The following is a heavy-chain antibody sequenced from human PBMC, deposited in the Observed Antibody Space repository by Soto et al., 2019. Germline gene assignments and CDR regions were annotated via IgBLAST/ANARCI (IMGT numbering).Heavy chain of an antibody. V-gene: IGHV4-59*01. CDR1: CGSIRPVY. J-gene: IGHJ4*01. CDR2: IFHSGNA. D-gene: IGHD2-21*02. Sequence: SETLSLTSPVSCGSIRPVYWSWIRHPPGKALEWIGFIFHSGNAKYNPSLKSRVTISVDTSKNQFSLSLDSVTAADTAVYFCARAHPHTLPFDYWGQGNMVT. CDR3: ARAHPHTLPFDY.